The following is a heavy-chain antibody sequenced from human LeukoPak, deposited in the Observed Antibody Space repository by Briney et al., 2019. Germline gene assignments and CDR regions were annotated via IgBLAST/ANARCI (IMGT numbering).Heavy chain of an antibody. J-gene: IGHJ4*02. D-gene: IGHD6-13*01. CDR3: AKGVSITWYTYFEY. CDR1: GFTIISYT. V-gene: IGHV3-23*01. Sequence: GGYLAFYGAGSGFTIISYTMGWVGQAPGKGLEWGLSIGGGGGSTYYADSVKGRFTISRDNSKNTLYLQMNSLRAEDTAVYYCAKGVSITWYTYFEYWGQGTLVTVSS. CDR2: IGGGGGST.